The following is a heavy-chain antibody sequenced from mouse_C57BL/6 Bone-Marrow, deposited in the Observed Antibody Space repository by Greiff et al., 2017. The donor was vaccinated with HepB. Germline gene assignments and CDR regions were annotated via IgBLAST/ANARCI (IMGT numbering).Heavy chain of an antibody. CDR3: ARSSACYYYGSSRGYAMDY. D-gene: IGHD1-1*01. CDR2: IDPSDSYT. J-gene: IGHJ4*01. V-gene: IGHV1-69*01. Sequence: QVQLQQPGAELVMPGASVKLSCKASGYTFTSYWMHWVKQRPGQGLEWIGEIDPSDSYTNYNQKFKGKSTLTVDKSSSTAYMQLSSLTSEDSAVYYCARSSACYYYGSSRGYAMDYWGQGTSVTVSS. CDR1: GYTFTSYW.